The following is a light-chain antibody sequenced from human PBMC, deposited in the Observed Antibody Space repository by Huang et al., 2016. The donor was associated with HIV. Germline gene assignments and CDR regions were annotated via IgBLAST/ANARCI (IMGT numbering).Light chain of an antibody. J-gene: IGKJ3*01. V-gene: IGKV3-15*01. CDR1: QSVSRN. Sequence: EIVMTQSPATLSVSPGERATLSCRASQSVSRNLAWFQQKPGQAPRLLIYDASTRTPGSPARFSGSGSGTDFTLTISSLQSEDFVVYYCQQYSDWPRTFGPGTKVDIK. CDR2: DAS. CDR3: QQYSDWPRT.